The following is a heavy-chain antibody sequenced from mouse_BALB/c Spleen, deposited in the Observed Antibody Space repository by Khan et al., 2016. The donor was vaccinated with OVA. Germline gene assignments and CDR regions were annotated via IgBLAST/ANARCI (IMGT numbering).Heavy chain of an antibody. J-gene: IGHJ4*01. CDR2: IWSDGSV. CDR1: GFSLSKYG. Sequence: VKLQQSGPGLVAPSQSLSITCTISGFSLSKYGVHWVRQPPGKGLEWLVVIWSDGSVTYNSTLKSRLSISKDNSKNQVFLKMNSLQDDDTDKYDSARHTYDDYYVMDYWGQGTSVTVSS. V-gene: IGHV2-6-1*01. CDR3: ARHTYDDYYVMDY. D-gene: IGHD2-10*01.